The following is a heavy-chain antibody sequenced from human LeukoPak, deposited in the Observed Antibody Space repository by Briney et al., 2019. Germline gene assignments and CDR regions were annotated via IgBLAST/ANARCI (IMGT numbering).Heavy chain of an antibody. CDR2: IYTSWST. Sequence: SETLSLTCTVSGGSISSYYWSWLRQPAGKGLEWIGRIYTSWSTNYTPSLKSRVTMSVDTSKNPFSLKLSSVTAADTAVYYCASSPTEYCSSTSCYIWFDPWGEGTLVTVSS. CDR1: GGSISSYY. CDR3: ASSPTEYCSSTSCYIWFDP. J-gene: IGHJ5*02. D-gene: IGHD2-2*02. V-gene: IGHV4-4*07.